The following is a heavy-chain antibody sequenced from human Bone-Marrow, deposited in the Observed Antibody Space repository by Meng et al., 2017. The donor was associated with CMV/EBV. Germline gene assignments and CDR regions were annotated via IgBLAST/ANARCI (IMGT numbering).Heavy chain of an antibody. CDR1: GYTFMGYG. D-gene: IGHD2-2*01. V-gene: IGHV1-18*01. CDR2: ISTYNGDT. Sequence: ASVKVSCKASGYTFMGYGMSWVRLAPGQGLEWMGWISTYNGDTNYAQKVQGRVTMTTDTSTSTVYMELRSLRSDDTAVYYCARNYCSSTTCYGYFDYWGQGTLVTVSS. CDR3: ARNYCSSTTCYGYFDY. J-gene: IGHJ4*02.